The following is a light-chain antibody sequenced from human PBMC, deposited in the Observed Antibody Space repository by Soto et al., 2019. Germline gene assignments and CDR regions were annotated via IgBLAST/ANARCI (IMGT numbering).Light chain of an antibody. Sequence: QAVVTQPPSASGTPGQRVTISCSGSSSNIGSNTVNWYQQLPGTAPKLLIYSNNQRPSGVPDRFSGSKSGTSAFLAISGLQSEDEADYYCAAWDDSLNAWVFGGGTKLTVL. CDR1: SSNIGSNT. V-gene: IGLV1-44*01. CDR3: AAWDDSLNAWV. CDR2: SNN. J-gene: IGLJ3*02.